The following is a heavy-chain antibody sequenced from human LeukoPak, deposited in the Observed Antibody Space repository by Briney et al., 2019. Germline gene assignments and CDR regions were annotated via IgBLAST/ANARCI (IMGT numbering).Heavy chain of an antibody. CDR3: AKDLRDYVFEY. CDR1: GFTFSNSG. V-gene: IGHV3-48*01. Sequence: GGSLRLSCAASGFTFSNSGMNWVRQAPGKGLEWVSYISGSSSTIYYADSVKGRFTISRDNAKNSPYLQMNSLRADYTAVYYRAKDLRDYVFEYWGQGTLVAVSS. CDR2: ISGSSSTI. D-gene: IGHD3-16*01. J-gene: IGHJ4*02.